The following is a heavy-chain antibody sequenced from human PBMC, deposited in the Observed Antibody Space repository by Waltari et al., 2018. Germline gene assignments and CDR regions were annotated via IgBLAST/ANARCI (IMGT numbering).Heavy chain of an antibody. CDR1: GFTFDDYA. D-gene: IGHD3-3*01. CDR3: AKPSTTTRLRFLEWLLGGYYFDY. V-gene: IGHV3-9*01. Sequence: EVQLVESGGGLVQPGRSLRLSCAASGFTFDDYAMHWVRQAPGKGLEWVSGIIWNSGSIGYADSLKGRFTISRDNAKNSLYLQMNSLRAEDTALYYCAKPSTTTRLRFLEWLLGGYYFDYWGQGTLVTVSS. J-gene: IGHJ4*02. CDR2: IIWNSGSI.